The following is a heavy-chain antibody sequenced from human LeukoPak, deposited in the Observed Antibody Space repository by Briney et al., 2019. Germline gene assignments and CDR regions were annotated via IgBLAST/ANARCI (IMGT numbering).Heavy chain of an antibody. CDR2: IYPGDSDT. CDR1: GYSLTSYW. CDR3: ARRNSRSYDAFDI. Sequence: GESLKISCKGSGYSLTSYWIGWVRQMPGKGLEWMGIIYPGDSDTRYSPSFQGQVTISADKSISTAYLQWSSLKASDTAMYYCARRNSRSYDAFDIWGQGTMVTVSS. J-gene: IGHJ3*02. D-gene: IGHD6-13*01. V-gene: IGHV5-51*01.